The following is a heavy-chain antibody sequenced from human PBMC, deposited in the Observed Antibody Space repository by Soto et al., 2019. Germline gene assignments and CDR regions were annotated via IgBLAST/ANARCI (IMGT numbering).Heavy chain of an antibody. Sequence: SLRLSCAASGFTFSSYGMHWVRHAPGKGLEWVAVISYDGSNKYYADSVKGRFTISRDNSKNTLYLQMNSLRAEDTAVYYCAKETIVLMVYAIASGAFDIWGQGTMVTVSS. CDR1: GFTFSSYG. J-gene: IGHJ3*02. CDR3: AKETIVLMVYAIASGAFDI. V-gene: IGHV3-30*18. D-gene: IGHD2-8*01. CDR2: ISYDGSNK.